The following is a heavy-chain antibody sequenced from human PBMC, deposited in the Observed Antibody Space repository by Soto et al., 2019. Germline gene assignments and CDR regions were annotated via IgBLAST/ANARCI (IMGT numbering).Heavy chain of an antibody. Sequence: GGSLRLSCAASGVIFSNFGMHWVRQAPGKGLERVGIIWHDGSNKYYADSVEGRFTISRDNSKNTVYLQMNSLRGEDTGIYYCAGFYVAAGAAPLEYWGQGTLVTVSS. J-gene: IGHJ4*02. CDR2: IWHDGSNK. V-gene: IGHV3-33*01. CDR3: AGFYVAAGAAPLEY. D-gene: IGHD1-26*01. CDR1: GVIFSNFG.